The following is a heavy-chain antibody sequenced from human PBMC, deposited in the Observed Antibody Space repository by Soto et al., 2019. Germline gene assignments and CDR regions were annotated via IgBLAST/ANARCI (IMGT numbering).Heavy chain of an antibody. CDR3: ARDGSSSSSFEY. D-gene: IGHD6-6*01. CDR2: ISYDGSNK. J-gene: IGHJ4*02. CDR1: GFTFSSYA. Sequence: QVQLVESGGGVVQPGRSLRLSCAASGFTFSSYAMHWVRQAPGKGLEWVAVISYDGSNKYYADSVKGRFTISRDNSTNTLYLQMNSLRAEDTAVYYCARDGSSSSSFEYWGQGTLVTVSS. V-gene: IGHV3-30-3*01.